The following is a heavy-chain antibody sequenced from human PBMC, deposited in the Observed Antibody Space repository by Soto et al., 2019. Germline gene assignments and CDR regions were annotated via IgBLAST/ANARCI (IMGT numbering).Heavy chain of an antibody. J-gene: IGHJ6*03. D-gene: IGHD4-4*01. V-gene: IGHV1-18*01. CDR3: ARGGGYSNYDGWSRRDYYYYMDV. CDR2: ISAYNGNT. Sequence: SVKVSCKASGYTFTSYGISWVRQAPGQGLEWMGWISAYNGNTNYAQKLQGRVTMTTDTSTSTAYMELRSLRSDDTAVYYCARGGGYSNYDGWSRRDYYYYMDVWGKGTTVTVSS. CDR1: GYTFTSYG.